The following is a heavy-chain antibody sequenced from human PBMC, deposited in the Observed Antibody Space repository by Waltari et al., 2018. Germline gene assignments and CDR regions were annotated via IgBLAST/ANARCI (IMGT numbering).Heavy chain of an antibody. Sequence: QVQLQESGPGLVKPSETLSLTCTVSGTSISSYHGSGIRQPPGKGLEWLGYIYYRGSTKFNPSLKSRVTLSVDTSKNQSSLRLKSLTAADTAVYYCARRTASGPYAPSHWYFDLWGRGNLVTVSS. CDR3: ARRTASGPYAPSHWYFDL. CDR2: IYYRGST. V-gene: IGHV4-59*01. CDR1: GTSISSYH. D-gene: IGHD2-21*02. J-gene: IGHJ2*01.